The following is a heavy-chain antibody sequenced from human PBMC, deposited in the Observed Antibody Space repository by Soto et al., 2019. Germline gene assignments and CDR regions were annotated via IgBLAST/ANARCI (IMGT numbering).Heavy chain of an antibody. CDR2: VNSDGTIT. V-gene: IGHV3-74*01. Sequence: EVQLVESGGALIQPGGSLRLSCAASGFTFSAYWMFWVRQAPGKGLVWVSRVNSDGTITDYADSVRGRFTTSRDNAENTLYLQLNSLTADDTAVYYCAREYYGSGIWGQGTLVTVSS. CDR1: GFTFSAYW. CDR3: AREYYGSGI. J-gene: IGHJ4*02. D-gene: IGHD3-10*01.